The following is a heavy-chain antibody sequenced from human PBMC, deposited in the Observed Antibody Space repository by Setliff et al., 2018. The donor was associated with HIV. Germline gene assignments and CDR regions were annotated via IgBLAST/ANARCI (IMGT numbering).Heavy chain of an antibody. CDR2: ISGSGGST. D-gene: IGHD6-13*01. CDR1: GFNFRTYA. J-gene: IGHJ6*02. V-gene: IGHV3-23*01. CDR3: ARDCRVGWVFTYGMDV. Sequence: GGSLRLSCAVSGFNFRTYAMSWVRQAPGKGLDWVSVISGSGGSTYYADSVKGRFTISRDNSKNTLYLQMNSLRPEDTAAYYCARDCRVGWVFTYGMDVWGQGTLVTVSS.